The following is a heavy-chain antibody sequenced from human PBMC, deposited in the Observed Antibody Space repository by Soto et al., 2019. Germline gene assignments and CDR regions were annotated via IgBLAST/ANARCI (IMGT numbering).Heavy chain of an antibody. Sequence: GGSLRLSCAASGFTFSSYAMSWVRQAPGKGLEWVSVISGSGGSTYYADSVKGRFTISRDNSKNTLYLQVNSLRAEDSAVYYWASRSSGWYFDYWGQGTLVTVSS. J-gene: IGHJ4*02. D-gene: IGHD6-19*01. CDR3: ASRSSGWYFDY. CDR2: ISGSGGST. CDR1: GFTFSSYA. V-gene: IGHV3-23*01.